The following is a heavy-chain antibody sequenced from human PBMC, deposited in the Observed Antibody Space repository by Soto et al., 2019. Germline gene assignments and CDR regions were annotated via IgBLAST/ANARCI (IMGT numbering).Heavy chain of an antibody. CDR1: GFTFSSYA. CDR3: AKERYIGEASAAYYFDY. D-gene: IGHD3-10*01. Sequence: GGSLRLSCAASGFTFSSYAMSWVRQAPGKGLEWVSAISGSGGSTYYADSVKGRFTISRDNSKNTLYLQMNSLRAEDTAVYYCAKERYIGEASAAYYFDYWGQGTLVTVSS. CDR2: ISGSGGST. J-gene: IGHJ4*02. V-gene: IGHV3-23*01.